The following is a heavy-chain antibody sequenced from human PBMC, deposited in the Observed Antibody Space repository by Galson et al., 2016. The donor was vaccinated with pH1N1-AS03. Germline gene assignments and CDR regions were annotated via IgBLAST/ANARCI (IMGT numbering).Heavy chain of an antibody. CDR2: IWSEEGNK. CDR3: WRDGDSSTWPLDF. D-gene: IGHD3-22*01. CDR1: GFTFSTYA. J-gene: IGHJ4*02. V-gene: IGHV3-33*08. Sequence: SLRLSCAAPGFTFSTYAMHWVRQAPGKGLEWVAIIWSEEGNKYYADSVKGRFTISRDNSKNTLFLQMNSLPSDDSAVYYCWRDGDSSTWPLDFWGQGTLVIVSS.